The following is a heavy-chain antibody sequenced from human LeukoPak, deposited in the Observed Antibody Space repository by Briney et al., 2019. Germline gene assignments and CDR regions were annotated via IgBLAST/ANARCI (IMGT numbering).Heavy chain of an antibody. CDR1: GGSISSSSYY. J-gene: IGHJ4*02. CDR3: AREGYFDQVWGSYRSDYYLDY. V-gene: IGHV4-39*07. CDR2: IYYSGST. Sequence: PSETLSLTCTVSGGSISSSSYYWGWIRQPPGKGLEWIGSIYYSGSTYYNPSLKSRVTMSVDTSKKQFSLKLSSVTAADTAVYYCAREGYFDQVWGSYRSDYYLDYWGQGTLVTVSS. D-gene: IGHD3-16*02.